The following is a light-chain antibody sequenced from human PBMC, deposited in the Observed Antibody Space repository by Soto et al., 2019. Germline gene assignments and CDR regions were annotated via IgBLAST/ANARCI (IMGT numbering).Light chain of an antibody. CDR2: EGS. V-gene: IGLV2-23*01. Sequence: QSALTQPASMSGSPGQSITISCTGTSSDVGSYNLVSWYQQYPGKAPKLIIYEGSKRPSGVSNRFSGSKSGNTASLTISGLQADDEADYYCCSYTGAYSVMLGGGTKLTVL. J-gene: IGLJ2*01. CDR1: SSDVGSYNL. CDR3: CSYTGAYSVM.